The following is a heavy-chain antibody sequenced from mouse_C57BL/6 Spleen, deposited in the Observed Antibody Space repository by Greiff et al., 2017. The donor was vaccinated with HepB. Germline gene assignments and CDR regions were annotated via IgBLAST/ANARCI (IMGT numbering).Heavy chain of an antibody. CDR3: TSYYYGSSYETDY. J-gene: IGHJ2*01. V-gene: IGHV14-4*01. CDR2: IDPENGDT. Sequence: VQLQQSGAELVRPGASVKLSCTASGFNIKDDYMHWVKQRPEQGLEWIGWIDPENGDTEYASKFQGKATITADTSSNTAYLQLSSLTSEDTAVYYCTSYYYGSSYETDYWGQGTTLTVSS. CDR1: GFNIKDDY. D-gene: IGHD1-1*01.